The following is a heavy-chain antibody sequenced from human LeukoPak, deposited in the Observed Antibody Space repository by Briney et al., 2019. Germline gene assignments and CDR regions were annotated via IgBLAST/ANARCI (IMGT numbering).Heavy chain of an antibody. J-gene: IGHJ5*02. Sequence: PSDTLSLTCTVSGGSISIYYWSWIRQPPGKGLEWIGYIYYSGSTNYNPSLKSRVTISVDTSKNQFSLKLSSVTAADTAVYYCVSGGYHWGQGTLVTVSS. CDR2: IYYSGST. CDR3: VSGGYH. V-gene: IGHV4-59*01. D-gene: IGHD1-14*01. CDR1: GGSISIYY.